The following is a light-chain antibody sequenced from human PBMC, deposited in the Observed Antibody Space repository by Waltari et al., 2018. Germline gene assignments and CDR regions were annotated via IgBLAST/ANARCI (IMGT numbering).Light chain of an antibody. V-gene: IGKV3-15*01. J-gene: IGKJ2*01. CDR2: RSS. CDR1: QSANTN. CDR3: QQYVNWPPAT. Sequence: EIVMPQSPATLSVSPGERATLSCRASQSANTNLPWYQHKPGHPPSLLIHRSSTRATGVPDRLSGSGSGTEFTLTISSLKSEDFAVYFCQQYVNWPPATFGRGTKLEI.